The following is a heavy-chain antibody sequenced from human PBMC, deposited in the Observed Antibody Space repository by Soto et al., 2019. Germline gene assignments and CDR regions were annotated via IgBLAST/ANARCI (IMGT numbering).Heavy chain of an antibody. Sequence: EVQLVESGGGLVKPGGSLRLSCAASGFTFSSYSMNWVRQAPGKGLEWVSSISSSSFSINYADSVKGRFSISRDNAQNSLHLQMNNFRVEDTAVYYGARNESSNLYGMDVWGQGTTVTVYS. J-gene: IGHJ6*02. CDR3: ARNESSNLYGMDV. CDR2: ISSSSFSI. CDR1: GFTFSSYS. D-gene: IGHD6-6*01. V-gene: IGHV3-21*02.